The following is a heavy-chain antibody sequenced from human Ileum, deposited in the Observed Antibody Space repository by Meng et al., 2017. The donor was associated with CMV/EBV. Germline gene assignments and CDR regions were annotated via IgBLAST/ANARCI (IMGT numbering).Heavy chain of an antibody. V-gene: IGHV4-30-4*08. CDR2: IFFSGNT. CDR3: ARFRIAALGNLFDP. J-gene: IGHJ5*02. Sequence: QVQLQWSGPGLVKPSQPLSLSCTVSGASISSGDYYWSWIRQPPGKGLEWIGYIFFSGNTYYNPSLNNRVIISIDTPRNQFSLKVDSVTAADTAVYYCARFRIAALGNLFDPWGHGTLVTVSS. D-gene: IGHD6-13*01. CDR1: GASISSGDYY.